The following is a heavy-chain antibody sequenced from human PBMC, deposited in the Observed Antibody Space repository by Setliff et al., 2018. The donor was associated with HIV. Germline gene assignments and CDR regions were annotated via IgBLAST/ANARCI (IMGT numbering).Heavy chain of an antibody. CDR1: GGSISSGSYY. CDR2: IHTSRST. CDR3: ARDWGYIAATPDY. J-gene: IGHJ4*02. Sequence: SETLSLTCTVSGGSISSGSYYWSWIRQPAGKGLEWIGRIHTSRSTNYNPSLKGRVTISVDTSKNQFSLNLGSVTAADTAIYYCARDWGYIAATPDYWGQGTRVTVSS. V-gene: IGHV4-61*02. D-gene: IGHD5-12*01.